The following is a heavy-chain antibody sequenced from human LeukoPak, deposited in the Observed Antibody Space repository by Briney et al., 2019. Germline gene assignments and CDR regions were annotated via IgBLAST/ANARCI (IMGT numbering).Heavy chain of an antibody. D-gene: IGHD3-9*01. CDR1: GGSFSGYY. J-gene: IGHJ4*02. Sequence: SETLSLTCAVYGGSFSGYYWSWIRQPPGKGLEWIGEINHSGSTNYNSSLKSRVTISVDTSKNQFSLKLSSVTAADTAVYYCARAFPPNYDILTGGGYFDYWGQGTLVTVSS. CDR3: ARAFPPNYDILTGGGYFDY. CDR2: INHSGST. V-gene: IGHV4-34*01.